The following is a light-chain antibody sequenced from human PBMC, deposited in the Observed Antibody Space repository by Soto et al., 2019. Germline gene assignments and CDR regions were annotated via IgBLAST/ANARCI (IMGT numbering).Light chain of an antibody. J-gene: IGKJ4*02. CDR2: KAS. V-gene: IGKV1-5*03. Sequence: IPLTPSSYFLSASVGARVPLTCRASQSISNWLAWYQQKPGTAPKVLISKASNLESGVPSRFSGSGSGTEFTLTISSLQPDDFATYYCQQYLTYPHTFGGGAKVDIK. CDR1: QSISNW. CDR3: QQYLTYPHT.